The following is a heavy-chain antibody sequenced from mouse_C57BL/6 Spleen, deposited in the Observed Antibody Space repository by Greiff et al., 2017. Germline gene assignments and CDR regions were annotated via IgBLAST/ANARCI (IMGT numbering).Heavy chain of an antibody. CDR1: GYTFTTYP. CDR3: ARGYYGSSYGFDY. V-gene: IGHV1-47*01. D-gene: IGHD1-1*01. J-gene: IGHJ2*01. CDR2: FHPYNDDT. Sequence: VKLMESGAELVKPGASVKMSCKASGYTFTTYPIEWMKQNHGKSLEWIGNFHPYNDDTKYNEKFKGKATLTVEKSSSTVYLELSRLTSDDSSVYYCARGYYGSSYGFDYWGQGTTLTVAS.